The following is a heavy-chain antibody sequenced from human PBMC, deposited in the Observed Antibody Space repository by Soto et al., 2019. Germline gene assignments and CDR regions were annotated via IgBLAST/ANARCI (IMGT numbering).Heavy chain of an antibody. V-gene: IGHV4-30-4*02. J-gene: IGHJ4*02. CDR2: IFHSGTT. CDR1: SDSISSADDF. Sequence: PSETLSPTCSVSSDSISSADDFWTWIRQSPGKGREWMGYIFHSGTTYYNPSLKGRLLISIENSKNQFSLRLTSVTAADSAVYFCAREPSRPQARNDFWGPGTLVTVSS. CDR3: AREPSRPQARNDF.